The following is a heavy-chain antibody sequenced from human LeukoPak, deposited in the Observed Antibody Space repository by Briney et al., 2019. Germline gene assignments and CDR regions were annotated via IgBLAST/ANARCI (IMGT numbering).Heavy chain of an antibody. CDR2: IGSAGET. CDR1: GFTFDRYD. V-gene: IGHV3-13*04. CDR3: GRDDTLDY. Sequence: PGGSLRLSCVASGFTFDRYDMHWVRQAIGEGLEWVSGIGSAGETYYSASVKGRFTISREDAKSSVYLQMNNLRVGDTAIYYCGRDDTLDYWGQGILVTVSS. J-gene: IGHJ4*02.